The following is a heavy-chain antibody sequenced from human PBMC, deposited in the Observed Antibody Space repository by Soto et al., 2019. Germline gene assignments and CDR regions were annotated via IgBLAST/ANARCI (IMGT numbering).Heavy chain of an antibody. CDR1: GCAIRMSSYY. Sequence: SDTLSRTSSNSGCAIRMSSYYWGWIRQPPGKGLEWIGSIYYSGSTYYNPSLKSRVTISVDTSKNQFSLKLSSVTAADTAVYYCARHTPAISISDHWGQG. D-gene: IGHD2-15*01. V-gene: IGHV4-39*01. J-gene: IGHJ1*01. CDR3: ARHTPAISISDH. CDR2: IYYSGST.